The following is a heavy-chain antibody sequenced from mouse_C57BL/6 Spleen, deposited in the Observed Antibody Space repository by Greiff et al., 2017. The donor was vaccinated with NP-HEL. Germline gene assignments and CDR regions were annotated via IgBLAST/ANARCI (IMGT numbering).Heavy chain of an antibody. V-gene: IGHV3-6*01. J-gene: IGHJ4*01. CDR3: ARDPGTGRGAMDY. CDR2: ISYDGSN. Sequence: EVKLQESGPGLVKPSQSLSLTCSVTGYSITSGYYWNWIRQFPGNKLEWMGYISYDGSNNYNPSLKNRISITRDTSKNQFFLKLNSVTTEDTATYYCARDPGTGRGAMDYWGQGTSVTVSS. CDR1: GYSITSGYY. D-gene: IGHD4-1*01.